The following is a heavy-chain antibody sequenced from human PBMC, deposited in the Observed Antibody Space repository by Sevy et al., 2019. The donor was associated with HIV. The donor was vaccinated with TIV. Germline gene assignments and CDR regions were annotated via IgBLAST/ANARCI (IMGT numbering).Heavy chain of an antibody. Sequence: GGSLRLSCAASGFAVSTYYMSWVRQAPGRGLEWVSVIYSSDATHYADSVKGRFTISRDNSRNTLYLQMSSLRAEDTAIYYCVRAPPYNWNSKDFDYWGQGTLVTVSS. V-gene: IGHV3-66*01. CDR2: IYSSDAT. CDR1: GFAVSTYY. D-gene: IGHD1-7*01. CDR3: VRAPPYNWNSKDFDY. J-gene: IGHJ4*02.